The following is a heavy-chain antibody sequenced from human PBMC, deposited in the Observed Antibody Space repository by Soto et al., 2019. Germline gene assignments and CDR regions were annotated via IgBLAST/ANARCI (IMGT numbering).Heavy chain of an antibody. CDR2: ISVSGGST. CDR3: AKDAGSGCSGGSCYFQALDS. D-gene: IGHD2-15*01. Sequence: EVQLLESGGGLVQPGGSLRLSCAASGFTFSNYAMSWVRQAPGKGLEWVSGISVSGGSTYYADSVKGRFTISRDNSKNKLYMQMNSLRVDDTAVYYCAKDAGSGCSGGSCYFQALDSWGQGTLVTVSS. V-gene: IGHV3-23*01. J-gene: IGHJ4*02. CDR1: GFTFSNYA.